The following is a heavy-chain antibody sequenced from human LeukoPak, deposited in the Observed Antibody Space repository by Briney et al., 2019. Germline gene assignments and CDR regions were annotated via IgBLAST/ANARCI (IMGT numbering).Heavy chain of an antibody. V-gene: IGHV1-24*01. J-gene: IGHJ5*02. Sequence: ASVKVSCKVSGYTLTELSMHWVRQAPGKGLEWMGGFDPEDGETINAQKFQGRVTMTEDTSTGTAYMELRRLRSDETAVYICTRGSPNRRISYGYQNWFDPWGRGTLVSVSS. CDR2: FDPEDGET. CDR3: TRGSPNRRISYGYQNWFDP. D-gene: IGHD5-18*01. CDR1: GYTLTELS.